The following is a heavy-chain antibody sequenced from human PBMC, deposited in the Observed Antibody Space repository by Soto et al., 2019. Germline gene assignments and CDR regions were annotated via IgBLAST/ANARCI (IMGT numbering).Heavy chain of an antibody. CDR2: IRSKANSYAT. V-gene: IGHV3-73*01. CDR3: TRHYDFWSGYAPPDY. CDR1: GFTFSGSA. D-gene: IGHD3-3*01. Sequence: GGSLRLSCAASGFTFSGSAMHWVRQASGKGLEWVGRIRSKANSYATAYAASVKGRFTISRDDSKNTAYLQMNSLKTEDTAVYYCTRHYDFWSGYAPPDYWGHGTLVTVSS. J-gene: IGHJ4*01.